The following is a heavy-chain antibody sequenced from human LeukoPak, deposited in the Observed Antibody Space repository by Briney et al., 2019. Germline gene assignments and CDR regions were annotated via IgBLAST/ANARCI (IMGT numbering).Heavy chain of an antibody. Sequence: SETLSLTCTVSGGSISGYYWSWIRQPPGKGLEWIGYHYYSGSTNYNPYLKSRVTISVDTSKNQFSLKLSSVTAADSDVYYCARDEDSAYGSGSYLSWGQGTLVTVSS. CDR1: GGSISGYY. CDR2: HYYSGST. CDR3: ARDEDSAYGSGSYLS. D-gene: IGHD3-10*01. V-gene: IGHV4-59*01. J-gene: IGHJ5*02.